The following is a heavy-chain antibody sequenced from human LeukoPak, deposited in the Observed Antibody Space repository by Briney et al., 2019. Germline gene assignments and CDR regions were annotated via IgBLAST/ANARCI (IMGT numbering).Heavy chain of an antibody. CDR1: GFSVNGYV. D-gene: IGHD6-19*01. V-gene: IGHV3-23*01. CDR2: TGGSDDNT. Sequence: GGSLRLSCEGSGFSVNGYVMSRVRQAPGKGLEWIAVTGGSDDNTHWADSVKGRFTISRDNSENRLFLQMNSLRPDDSALYYCTKDLMTGFSSGWHFAYWGQGTLVTVSS. J-gene: IGHJ4*02. CDR3: TKDLMTGFSSGWHFAY.